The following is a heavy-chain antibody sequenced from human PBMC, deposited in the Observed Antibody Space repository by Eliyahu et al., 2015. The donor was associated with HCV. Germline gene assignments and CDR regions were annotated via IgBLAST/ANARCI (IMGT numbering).Heavy chain of an antibody. CDR1: GFTFDDYA. Sequence: EVQLVESGGGLVQPGRSLRLSCAASGFTFDDYAMHWVRQAPGKGLEWVSGISWNSGSIGYADSVKGRFTISRDNAKNSLYLQMNSLRAEDTALYYCAKVHHGTGGPFDYWGQGTLVTVSS. CDR2: ISWNSGSI. J-gene: IGHJ4*02. V-gene: IGHV3-9*01. D-gene: IGHD2-8*02. CDR3: AKVHHGTGGPFDY.